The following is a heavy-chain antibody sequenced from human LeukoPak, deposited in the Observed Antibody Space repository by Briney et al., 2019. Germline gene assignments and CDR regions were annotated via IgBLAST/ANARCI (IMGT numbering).Heavy chain of an antibody. CDR2: IYYSGST. CDR1: GXSISSYY. CDR3: ARERSGSYPPYYFDY. D-gene: IGHD1-26*01. Sequence: SETLSLTCTVSGXSISSYYWGWIRQPPGKGLEWIGYIYYSGSTNYNPFLKSRVTISVDTSKNQFSPKLSSVTAADTAVYYCARERSGSYPPYYFDYWGQGALVTVSS. J-gene: IGHJ4*02. V-gene: IGHV4-59*01.